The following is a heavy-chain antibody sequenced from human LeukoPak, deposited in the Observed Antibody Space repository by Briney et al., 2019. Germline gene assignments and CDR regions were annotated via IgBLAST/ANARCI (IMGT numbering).Heavy chain of an antibody. D-gene: IGHD5-12*01. CDR3: ARHPVRRGYSGLSMDV. V-gene: IGHV4-39*01. J-gene: IGHJ6*02. CDR1: GGSISSSSYY. Sequence: SETLSLTCTVSGGSISSSSYYWGWIRQPPGKRLEWIGSIYYSGSTYYNPSLKSRVTISVDTSKNQFSLKLSSVTAADTAVYYCARHPVRRGYSGLSMDVWGQGTTVTVSS. CDR2: IYYSGST.